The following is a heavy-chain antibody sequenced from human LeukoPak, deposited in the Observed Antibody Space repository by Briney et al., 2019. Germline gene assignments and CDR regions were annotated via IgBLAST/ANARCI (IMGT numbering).Heavy chain of an antibody. J-gene: IGHJ6*03. CDR2: INHSGST. CDR1: GFTFSSYW. V-gene: IGHV4-34*01. Sequence: GSLRLSCAASGFTFSSYWMSWIRQPPGKGLEWIGEINHSGSTNYNPSLKSRVTISVDTSKNQFSLKLSSVTAADTAVYYCARARGGSPYYYYYYMDVWGKGTTVTVSS. D-gene: IGHD1-26*01. CDR3: ARARGGSPYYYYYYMDV.